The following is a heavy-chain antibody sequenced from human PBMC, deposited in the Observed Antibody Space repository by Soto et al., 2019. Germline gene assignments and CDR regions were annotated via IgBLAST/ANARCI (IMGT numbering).Heavy chain of an antibody. CDR2: IYYSGST. V-gene: IGHV4-59*01. Sequence: PSETLSLTCTVSGGSISSYYWSWIRQPPGKGLEWIGYIYYSGSTNYNPSLKSRVTISVDTSKNQFSLKLSSVTAADTAVYYCARGDTMVRGVIISPWFDPWGQGTLVTVSS. D-gene: IGHD3-10*01. CDR1: GGSISSYY. CDR3: ARGDTMVRGVIISPWFDP. J-gene: IGHJ5*02.